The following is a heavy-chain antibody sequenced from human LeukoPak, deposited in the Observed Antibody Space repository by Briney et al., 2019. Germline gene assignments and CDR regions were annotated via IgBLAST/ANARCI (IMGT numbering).Heavy chain of an antibody. CDR3: ARDPTDRYSSSWYGYYYYYGMDV. D-gene: IGHD6-13*01. CDR2: ISAYNGNT. J-gene: IGHJ6*02. Sequence: GASVKVSCKASGYTFTGYYMHWVRQAPGQGLEWMGWISAYNGNTNYAQKLQGRVTVTTDTSTSTAYMELRSLRSDDTAVYYCARDPTDRYSSSWYGYYYYYGMDVWGQGTTVTVSS. V-gene: IGHV1-18*04. CDR1: GYTFTGYY.